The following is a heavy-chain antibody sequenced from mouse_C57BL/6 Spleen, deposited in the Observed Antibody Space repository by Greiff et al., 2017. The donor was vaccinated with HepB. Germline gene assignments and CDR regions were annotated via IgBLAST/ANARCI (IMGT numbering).Heavy chain of an antibody. V-gene: IGHV14-4*01. D-gene: IGHD2-3*01. Sequence: EVKLQESGAELVRPGASVKLSCKASGFNIKDDYMHWVKQRPEQGLEWIGWIDPENGDTEYASKFQGKATITADTSSNTAYLQLSSLTSEDTAVYYCTTDDGYYVNAMDYWGQGTSVTVSS. CDR3: TTDDGYYVNAMDY. CDR2: IDPENGDT. CDR1: GFNIKDDY. J-gene: IGHJ4*01.